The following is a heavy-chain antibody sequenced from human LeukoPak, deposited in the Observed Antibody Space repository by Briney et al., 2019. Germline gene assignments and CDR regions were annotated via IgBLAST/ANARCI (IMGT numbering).Heavy chain of an antibody. CDR1: GFTFSSYA. CDR3: ARDKPYCSSTSCHPGGAFDI. V-gene: IGHV3-30*04. CDR2: ISYDGSNK. Sequence: GGSLRLSCAASGFTFSSYAMHWVRQASGKGLEWVAVISYDGSNKYYADSVKGRFTISRDNSKNTLYLQMNSLRAEDTAVYYCARDKPYCSSTSCHPGGAFDIWGQGTMVTVSS. J-gene: IGHJ3*02. D-gene: IGHD2-2*01.